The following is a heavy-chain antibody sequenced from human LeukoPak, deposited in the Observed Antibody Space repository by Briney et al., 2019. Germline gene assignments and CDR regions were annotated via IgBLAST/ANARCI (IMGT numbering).Heavy chain of an antibody. Sequence: GGSLRLSCAASGFIVSSYAMTWVRQAPGKGLEWVSGISGSGDSTYYGDSVKGRVTISRDNSKKTLDLQMNSLRAEDTAVYYYAKAAGSSVHYWGQGTLVTVSS. J-gene: IGHJ4*02. CDR3: AKAAGSSVHY. CDR2: ISGSGDST. V-gene: IGHV3-23*01. CDR1: GFIVSSYA. D-gene: IGHD6-19*01.